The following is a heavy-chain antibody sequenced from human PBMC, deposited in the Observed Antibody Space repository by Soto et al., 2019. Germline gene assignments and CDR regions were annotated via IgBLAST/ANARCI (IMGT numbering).Heavy chain of an antibody. Sequence: QLQLQESGPGLVKPSETLSLTCTVSGDSVTISDYYWGWIRQPPGKGLEWIGSIHYSGSTYYNPSRNSQVTISGDTSKKQFSLKLTSVTAADAAVYSCAAHDSGGYYAEYWGQGTLVTVSA. CDR2: IHYSGST. CDR3: AAHDSGGYYAEY. CDR1: GDSVTISDYY. J-gene: IGHJ4*02. V-gene: IGHV4-39*01. D-gene: IGHD3-22*01.